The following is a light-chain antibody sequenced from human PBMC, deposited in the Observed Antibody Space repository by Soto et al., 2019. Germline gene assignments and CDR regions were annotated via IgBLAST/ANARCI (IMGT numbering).Light chain of an antibody. Sequence: DIQMTQSPSSLSASVGDRVTITCRASQGIRNALGWYQQKPGKAPKRLIYAASSLQSGVPSRFSGSGSGTEFTLTISSLQPEDFSTYYCLKHNSYPHTFGQGTKLEIK. J-gene: IGKJ2*01. CDR3: LKHNSYPHT. CDR1: QGIRNA. CDR2: AAS. V-gene: IGKV1-17*01.